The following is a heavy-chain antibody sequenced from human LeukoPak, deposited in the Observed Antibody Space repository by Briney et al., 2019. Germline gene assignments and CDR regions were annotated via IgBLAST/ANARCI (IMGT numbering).Heavy chain of an antibody. CDR2: INAGNGNT. CDR1: GYTFTSYA. CDR3: ARDRRGDIVVPAAMPFDY. J-gene: IGHJ4*02. Sequence: ASVKVSCKASGYTFTSYAMHWVRQAPGQRLEWMGWINAGNGNTKYSQKFQGRVTITRDTSASTAYMELSSLRSEDTAVHYCARDRRGDIVVPAAMPFDYWGQGTLVTVSS. V-gene: IGHV1-3*01. D-gene: IGHD2-2*01.